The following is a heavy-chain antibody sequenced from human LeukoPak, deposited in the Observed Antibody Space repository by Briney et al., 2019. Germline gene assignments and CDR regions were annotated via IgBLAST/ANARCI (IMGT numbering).Heavy chain of an antibody. V-gene: IGHV4-34*01. CDR2: INHSGST. CDR1: GGSFSGYY. D-gene: IGHD3-3*01. CDR3: ARGIFGVVTLYY. J-gene: IGHJ4*02. Sequence: SETLSLTCAVYGGSFSGYYWSWIRQPPGKGLEWIGEINHSGSTNYNPSLKSRVTISVDTSKNQFSLKLSSVTAADTAVYYCARGIFGVVTLYYWAQGTLVTVSS.